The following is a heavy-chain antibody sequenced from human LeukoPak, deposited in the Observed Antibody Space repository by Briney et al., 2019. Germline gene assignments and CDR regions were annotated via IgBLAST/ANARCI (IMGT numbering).Heavy chain of an antibody. V-gene: IGHV3-21*01. Sequence: GGSLRLSCAASGFTFSNYWMHWVRQAPGKGLEWVSYISSSSRYIYYADSVKGRFTISRDNAKNSLYLQMNSLRAEDTAVYYCARDLDYGDYIDYWGQGTQVTVSS. CDR3: ARDLDYGDYIDY. CDR2: ISSSSRYI. D-gene: IGHD4-17*01. CDR1: GFTFSNYW. J-gene: IGHJ4*02.